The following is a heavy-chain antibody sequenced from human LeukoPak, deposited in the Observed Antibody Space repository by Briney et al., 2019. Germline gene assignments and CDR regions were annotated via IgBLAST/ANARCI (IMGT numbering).Heavy chain of an antibody. CDR1: GGSVINTNW. J-gene: IGHJ4*02. D-gene: IGHD3-3*01. CDR3: AREGGFYRPLDY. Sequence: PSGTLSLTCGVSGGSVINTNWWTWVRQPPGKGLEWVGVDHLDGSTNYNPSLESRLTMSVDVSENQVSLKLTSVTAADTAVYYCAREGGFYRPLDYSGQGTLVTVSS. CDR2: DHLDGST. V-gene: IGHV4-4*02.